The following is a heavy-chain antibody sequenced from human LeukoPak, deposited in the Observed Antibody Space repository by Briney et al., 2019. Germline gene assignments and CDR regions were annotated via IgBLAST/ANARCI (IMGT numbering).Heavy chain of an antibody. J-gene: IGHJ4*02. Sequence: SETLSLTCTVSGGSISTSSYFWGWIRQPPGKGLEWIGSMYYSGSTYYNPSLKSRVTISVDTSKNQFSLKLSSVTAADTALYYCASNEWSGYYFDYWGQGTLVTVSS. CDR3: ASNEWSGYYFDY. CDR1: GGSISTSSYF. D-gene: IGHD3-3*01. CDR2: MYYSGST. V-gene: IGHV4-39*01.